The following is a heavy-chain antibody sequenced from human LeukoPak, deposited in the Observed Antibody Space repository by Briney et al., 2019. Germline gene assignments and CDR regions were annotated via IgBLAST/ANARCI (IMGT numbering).Heavy chain of an antibody. D-gene: IGHD3-22*01. J-gene: IGHJ4*02. CDR3: ARTPDSSGYRRPIDY. Sequence: ASVKVSCKASGGTFSSYAFSWVRQAPGQGLEWMGWISAYNGNTNYAQKLQGRVTMTTDTSTSTAYMELRSLRSDDTAVYYCARTPDSSGYRRPIDYWGQGTLVTVSS. CDR1: GGTFSSYA. CDR2: ISAYNGNT. V-gene: IGHV1-18*01.